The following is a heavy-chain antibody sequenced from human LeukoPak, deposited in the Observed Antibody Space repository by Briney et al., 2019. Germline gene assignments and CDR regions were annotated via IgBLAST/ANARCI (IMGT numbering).Heavy chain of an antibody. CDR2: ITSKADDGTT. J-gene: IGHJ3*02. Sequence: PGGSLRLSCTASGFSFSNAWVSWVRQAPGKGLEWVGRITSKADDGTTDYAAPVQGRFTISRDDSKNTLSLQMNSLKTEDTAVYYCATEGGSGSYYGDDAFDMWGQGTMVTVSS. D-gene: IGHD3-10*01. CDR1: GFSFSNAW. V-gene: IGHV3-15*01. CDR3: ATEGGSGSYYGDDAFDM.